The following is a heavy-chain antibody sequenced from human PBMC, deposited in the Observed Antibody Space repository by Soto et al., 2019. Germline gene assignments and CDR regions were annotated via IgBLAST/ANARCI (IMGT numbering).Heavy chain of an antibody. CDR3: ARSPLYFSGWYGT. J-gene: IGHJ4*02. V-gene: IGHV4-59*01. D-gene: IGHD6-19*01. Sequence: QVQLQESGPGLVKPSETLSLTCTVSGGSISSYYWTWIRQPPGKGLEWIGYIYYSGSTNYNPSLKTRVTISVDTSKNQFSLKLSSVTAADTAVDYCARSPLYFSGWYGTWGQGTLVTVSS. CDR2: IYYSGST. CDR1: GGSISSYY.